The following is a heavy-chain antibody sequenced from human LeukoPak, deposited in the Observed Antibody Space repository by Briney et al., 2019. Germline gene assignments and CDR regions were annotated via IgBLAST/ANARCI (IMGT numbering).Heavy chain of an antibody. V-gene: IGHV1-69*06. D-gene: IGHD2-2*01. CDR1: GGTFSSYA. J-gene: IGHJ5*02. CDR2: IIPIFGTA. CDR3: ARDLGYQLLWDDWFDT. Sequence: SVKVSCKASGGTFSSYAISGVRQAPGQGLDCMGGIIPIFGTANYAQKLQGRVTITADKSTSTAYMEMSSLRYEDTAVYYCARDLGYQLLWDDWFDTWGQGTLVTVSS.